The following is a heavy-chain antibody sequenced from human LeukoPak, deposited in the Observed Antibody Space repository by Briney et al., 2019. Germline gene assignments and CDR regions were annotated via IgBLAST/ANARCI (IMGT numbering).Heavy chain of an antibody. CDR1: GFTFSSYG. Sequence: GGSLRLSXAASGFTFSSYGMHWVGPPQGKGLGWVAFIRYDGNNKYYVDSVKGRFTISRDNSKNTLYLQMNSLRAEDTAVYYCAKFPNYYDSSGYHYFDYWGQGTLVTVSS. CDR3: AKFPNYYDSSGYHYFDY. J-gene: IGHJ4*02. CDR2: IRYDGNNK. D-gene: IGHD3-22*01. V-gene: IGHV3-30*02.